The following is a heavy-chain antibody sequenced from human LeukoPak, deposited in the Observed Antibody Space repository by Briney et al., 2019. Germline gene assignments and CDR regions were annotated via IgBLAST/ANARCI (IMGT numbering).Heavy chain of an antibody. CDR3: ARATLTVPFNWFDP. D-gene: IGHD4-17*01. CDR1: GFTFSNAW. V-gene: IGHV3-7*01. CDR2: IKQDGIEK. J-gene: IGHJ5*02. Sequence: GGSLRLSCAASGFTFSNAWMTWVRQAPGKGLEWVANIKQDGIEKYYVDSVKGRFTISRDNAKNSLNLQMNSLRAEDTAVYYCARATLTVPFNWFDPWGQGTLVTVSS.